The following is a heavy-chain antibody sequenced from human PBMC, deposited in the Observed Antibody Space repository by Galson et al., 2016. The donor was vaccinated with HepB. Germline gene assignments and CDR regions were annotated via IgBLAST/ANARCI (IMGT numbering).Heavy chain of an antibody. CDR2: INPNSGGT. Sequence: SVKVSCKASGYTFTGYYMHWVRQAPGQGLEWMGWINPNSGGTNYAQKFQGWVTMTRDTSISTAYMELSRLRSDDTAVYYCARDRFGDSSGYYNVPIADYYYGMDVWGQGTLVTVSS. V-gene: IGHV1-2*04. D-gene: IGHD3-22*01. J-gene: IGHJ6*02. CDR3: ARDRFGDSSGYYNVPIADYYYGMDV. CDR1: GYTFTGYY.